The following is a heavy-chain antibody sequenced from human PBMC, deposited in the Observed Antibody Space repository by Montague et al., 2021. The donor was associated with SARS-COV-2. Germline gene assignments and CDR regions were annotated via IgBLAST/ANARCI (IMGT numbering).Heavy chain of an antibody. Sequence: TLSLTCSVSGGSISSANYYWSWIRQPPRKGLEFIGYIYYSGSSFYNPSLKSRLTISVDTSKNRFSLRLSSVTAADTAIYFCASQGASHYNYFDLWGQGTLVTVSS. CDR1: GGSISSANYY. J-gene: IGHJ4*02. CDR3: ASQGASHYNYFDL. D-gene: IGHD2-2*02. CDR2: IYYSGSS. V-gene: IGHV4-31*03.